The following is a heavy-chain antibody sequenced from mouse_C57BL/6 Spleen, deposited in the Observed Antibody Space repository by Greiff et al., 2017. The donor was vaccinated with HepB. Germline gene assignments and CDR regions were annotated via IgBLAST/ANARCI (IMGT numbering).Heavy chain of an antibody. CDR1: GYTFTSYW. D-gene: IGHD1-1*01. J-gene: IGHJ3*01. CDR2: IHPNSGST. Sequence: VQLQQPGAELVKPGASVKLSCKASGYTFTSYWMHWVKQRPGQGLEWIGMIHPNSGSTNYNEKFKSKATLTVDKSSSTAYMQLSSLTSEDSAVYYCARVTTVVATFAYWGQGTLVTVSA. V-gene: IGHV1-64*01. CDR3: ARVTTVVATFAY.